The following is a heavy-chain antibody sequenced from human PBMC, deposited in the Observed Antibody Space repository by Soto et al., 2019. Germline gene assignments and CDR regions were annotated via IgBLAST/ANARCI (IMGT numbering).Heavy chain of an antibody. Sequence: QVQLVQSGAELKKPGASVKVSCKASGYTFTSYEINWVRQATGQGPEWLGWMNPNSGNTGYAQNFQGRVTMTRDTSISTAYMELSSLRSDDTAVYYCASTHTTVAATRWFDPWGQGTLVTVSS. J-gene: IGHJ5*02. D-gene: IGHD6-19*01. CDR3: ASTHTTVAATRWFDP. V-gene: IGHV1-8*01. CDR1: GYTFTSYE. CDR2: MNPNSGNT.